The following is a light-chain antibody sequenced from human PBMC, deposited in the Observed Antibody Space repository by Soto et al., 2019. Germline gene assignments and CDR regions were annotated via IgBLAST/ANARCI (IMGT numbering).Light chain of an antibody. CDR3: QHYDSSPWP. J-gene: IGKJ1*01. Sequence: EIVLTQSPGTLSLSPGERATLSCRASQSVTSNYLAWYQQKPGQAPSLLIYGASARAAGIPDRFSGSGTGTDFTLTISGLEPEDFAVYLRQHYDSSPWPFVQGT. CDR1: QSVTSNY. V-gene: IGKV3-20*01. CDR2: GAS.